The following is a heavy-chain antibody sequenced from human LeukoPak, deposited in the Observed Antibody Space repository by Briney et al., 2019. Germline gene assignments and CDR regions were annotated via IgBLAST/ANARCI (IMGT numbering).Heavy chain of an antibody. D-gene: IGHD7-27*01. CDR3: ARRPFNWGSGDAFDI. V-gene: IGHV4-39*01. CDR2: IYYSGST. CDR1: GGSISSSSYY. J-gene: IGHJ3*02. Sequence: SETLSLTCTVSGGSISSSSYYWGWIRQPPGKGLEWIGSIYYSGSTYYNPSLKSRVTISVDTSKSQFSLKLSSLTAADTAVYYCARRPFNWGSGDAFDIWGQGTMVTVSS.